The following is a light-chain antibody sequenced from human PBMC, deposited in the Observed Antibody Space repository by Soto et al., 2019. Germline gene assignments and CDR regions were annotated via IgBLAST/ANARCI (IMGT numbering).Light chain of an antibody. CDR3: QQYNNWPRT. Sequence: EIVLTQSPATLSLSPGERATLSCRASQSVSSNLAWYQQKPGQAPRLLIYGASTRATGIPARFSGSGSGTEFTLTISSLQSEDFAVYYCQQYNNWPRTFGQGTRWISN. CDR1: QSVSSN. V-gene: IGKV3-15*01. J-gene: IGKJ1*01. CDR2: GAS.